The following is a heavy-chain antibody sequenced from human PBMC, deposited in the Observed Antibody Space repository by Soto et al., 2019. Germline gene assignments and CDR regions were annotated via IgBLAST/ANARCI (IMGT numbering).Heavy chain of an antibody. CDR2: INPNSGGT. CDR3: ARGPSIAVAGTIFDY. CDR1: GYTFTGYY. Sequence: QVQLVQSGAEVKKPGASVKVSCKASGYTFTGYYMHWVRQAPGQGLEWMGWINPNSGGTNYAQKFQGWVTMTRDTCISTAYMELSRLRYDDTAVYYCARGPSIAVAGTIFDYWGQGTLVTVSS. J-gene: IGHJ4*02. V-gene: IGHV1-2*04. D-gene: IGHD6-19*01.